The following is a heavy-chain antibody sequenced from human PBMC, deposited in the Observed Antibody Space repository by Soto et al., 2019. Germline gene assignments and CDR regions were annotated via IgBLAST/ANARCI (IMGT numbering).Heavy chain of an antibody. CDR3: ARQRYYCDRSGSDPEAFDI. CDR1: GYSFTSYW. CDR2: IYPGDSDT. D-gene: IGHD3-22*01. V-gene: IGHV5-51*01. Sequence: GESLKISCKGSGYSFTSYWIGWVRQMPGKGLEWMGIIYPGDSDTRYSPSFQGQVTISADKSISTAYLQWSSLKASDTAMYYCARQRYYCDRSGSDPEAFDIWGQGTMVSVSS. J-gene: IGHJ3*02.